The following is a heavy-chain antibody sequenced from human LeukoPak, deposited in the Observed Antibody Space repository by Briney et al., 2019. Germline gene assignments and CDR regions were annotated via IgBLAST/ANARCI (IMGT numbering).Heavy chain of an antibody. D-gene: IGHD3-10*01. V-gene: IGHV4-59*01. CDR3: AGEYGSGSYYQT. J-gene: IGHJ4*02. CDR2: IYYSGST. Sequence: SETPSLTCTVSGGSISSYYWSWIRQPPGKGLEWIGYIYYSGSTNYNPSLKSRVTISVDTSKNQFSLKLSSVTAADTAVYYCAGEYGSGSYYQTWGQGTLVTVSS. CDR1: GGSISSYY.